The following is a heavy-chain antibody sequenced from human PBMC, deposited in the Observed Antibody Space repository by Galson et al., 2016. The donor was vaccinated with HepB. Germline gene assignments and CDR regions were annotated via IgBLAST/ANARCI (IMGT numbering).Heavy chain of an antibody. Sequence: SETLSLTCSVSGGFISSRSYYWGWIRQPPGKGLEWIGSIYYSGSTYYIPSLESRVTISVDTSKNQFSLKLSSVTAADTAVYHCARQMYSSSWPTFFYYWGQGTLVTVSS. D-gene: IGHD6-13*01. J-gene: IGHJ4*02. CDR3: ARQMYSSSWPTFFYY. CDR2: IYYSGST. CDR1: GGFISSRSYY. V-gene: IGHV4-39*01.